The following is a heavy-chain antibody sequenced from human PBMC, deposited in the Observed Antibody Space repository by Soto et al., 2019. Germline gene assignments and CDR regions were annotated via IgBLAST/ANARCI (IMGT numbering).Heavy chain of an antibody. CDR3: ARGVQKYSSSLYYYYYMDV. J-gene: IGHJ6*03. V-gene: IGHV1-69*02. D-gene: IGHD6-6*01. CDR1: GGTFSSYT. CDR2: IIPILGIA. Sequence: ASVKVSCKASGGTFSSYTISWVRQAPGQGLEWMGRIIPILGIANYAQKFQGRVTITADKSMSTAYMELSSLRSEDTAVYYCARGVQKYSSSLYYYYYMDVWGKGTTVTVSS.